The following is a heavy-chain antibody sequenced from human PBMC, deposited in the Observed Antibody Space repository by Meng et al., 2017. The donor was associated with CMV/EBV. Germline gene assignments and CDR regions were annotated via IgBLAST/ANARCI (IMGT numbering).Heavy chain of an antibody. CDR3: AKDDFWGSSSWYYFDY. CDR1: GFTFSSYE. D-gene: IGHD6-13*01. Sequence: GESLKISCAASGFTFSSYEMNWVRQAPGKGLEWVSYISSSGSTIYYADSVKGRFTISRDNSKNTLYLQMNSLRAEDTAVYYCAKDDFWGSSSWYYFDYWGQGTLVTVSS. V-gene: IGHV3-48*03. CDR2: ISSSGSTI. J-gene: IGHJ4*02.